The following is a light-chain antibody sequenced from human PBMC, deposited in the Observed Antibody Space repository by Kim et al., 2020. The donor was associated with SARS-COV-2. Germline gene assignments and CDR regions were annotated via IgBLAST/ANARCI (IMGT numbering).Light chain of an antibody. J-gene: IGLJ3*02. Sequence: SYELTQPLSVSVALGQPARITCGGNNIGSKNVHWYQQKPGQAPVLVIYRDSNRPSGIPERFSGSNSGNTATLTISRAQAGDEADYYCQVWDSSEVFGGGTQLTVL. CDR1: NIGSKN. CDR3: QVWDSSEV. V-gene: IGLV3-9*01. CDR2: RDS.